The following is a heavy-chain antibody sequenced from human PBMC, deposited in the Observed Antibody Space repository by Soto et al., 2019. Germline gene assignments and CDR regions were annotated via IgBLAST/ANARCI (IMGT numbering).Heavy chain of an antibody. V-gene: IGHV3-7*03. CDR2: INKDGSQK. CDR3: VRELGLDY. CDR1: GFTLSNYW. Sequence: RLSCAASGFTLSNYWMTWVRQAPGKGLEWVANINKDGSQKNYVDSVKGRFTIARDNGQNSLSLQINSLRVEDTAVYYCVRELGLDYWGQGALVTVSS. D-gene: IGHD7-27*01. J-gene: IGHJ4*02.